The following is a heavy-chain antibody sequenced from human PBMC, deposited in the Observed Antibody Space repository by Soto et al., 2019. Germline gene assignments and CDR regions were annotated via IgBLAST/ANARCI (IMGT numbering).Heavy chain of an antibody. D-gene: IGHD5-12*01. CDR3: ARDGASGYYGDFDY. J-gene: IGHJ4*02. Sequence: GGSLRLSCAASGFTFSSYRMHWVRQAPGKGLEWEALISYDGSNKYYADSVKGRFAISRDNSKNTLYLQVNSLRTEDTALFYCARDGASGYYGDFDYWGQGTLVTVSS. V-gene: IGHV3-30*09. CDR1: GFTFSSYR. CDR2: ISYDGSNK.